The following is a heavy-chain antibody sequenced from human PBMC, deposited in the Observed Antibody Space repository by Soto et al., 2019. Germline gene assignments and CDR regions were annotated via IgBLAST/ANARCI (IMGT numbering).Heavy chain of an antibody. J-gene: IGHJ3*02. D-gene: IGHD5-12*01. CDR1: GDSISNYY. Sequence: LSLTCTVSGDSISNYYWSWIRQPPGKGLEWIGYIYYSGNTNYNPSLKSRVTISVDTSKSQFSLTLSSVTAADTAVYYCASGNDYEDFDVFGIWGPGIRVT. CDR3: ASGNDYEDFDVFGI. V-gene: IGHV4-59*01. CDR2: IYYSGNT.